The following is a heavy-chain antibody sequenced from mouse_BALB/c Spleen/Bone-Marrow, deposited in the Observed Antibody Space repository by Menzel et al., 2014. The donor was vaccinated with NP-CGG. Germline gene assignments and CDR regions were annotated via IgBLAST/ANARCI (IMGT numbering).Heavy chain of an antibody. CDR3: VRLGYYGSFAY. J-gene: IGHJ3*01. CDR1: GFDFSRYW. V-gene: IGHV4-1*02. Sequence: VESGGSLKLPCAASGFDFSRYWMSWVRQAPWKGLEWIGEINPDSNTINYTPSLKDKFIISRDNAKNTLYLQMSKVRSEDTALYYCVRLGYYGSFAYWGQGTLVTVSA. CDR2: INPDSNTI. D-gene: IGHD1-2*01.